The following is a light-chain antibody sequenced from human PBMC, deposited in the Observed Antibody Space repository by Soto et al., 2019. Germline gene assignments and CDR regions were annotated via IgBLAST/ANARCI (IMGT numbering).Light chain of an antibody. Sequence: DIVLTQSPGTLSLSPGDRATLSCRTSRFVSNYYVAWYQQRPGQAPRLLIYASSSRATDIPDRFSGSGSGTDFTLPISRLEHEDFVVYYCQHYADSPPVFTFGPGTKVEI. CDR2: ASS. CDR1: RFVSNYY. CDR3: QHYADSPPVFT. V-gene: IGKV3-20*01. J-gene: IGKJ3*01.